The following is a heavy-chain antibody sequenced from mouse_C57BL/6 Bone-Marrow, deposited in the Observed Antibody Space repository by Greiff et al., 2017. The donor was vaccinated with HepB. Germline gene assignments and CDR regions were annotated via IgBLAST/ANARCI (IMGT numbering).Heavy chain of an antibody. CDR2: ISSGGSYT. D-gene: IGHD1-1*01. CDR3: ASNYGSSSQYFDV. V-gene: IGHV5-6*01. CDR1: GFTFSSYG. J-gene: IGHJ1*03. Sequence: EVMLVESGGDLVKPGGSLKLSCAASGFTFSSYGMSWVRQTPDKRLEWVATISSGGSYTYYPDSVKGRFTISRDNANNTLYLQMSSLKSEDTAMYYCASNYGSSSQYFDVWGTGTTVTVSS.